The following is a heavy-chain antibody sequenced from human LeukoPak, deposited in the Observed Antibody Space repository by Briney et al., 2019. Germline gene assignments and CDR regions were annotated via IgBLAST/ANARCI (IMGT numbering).Heavy chain of an antibody. J-gene: IGHJ4*02. Sequence: GRSLRLSCVASGFTFSDYGMHWVRQAPGKGLEWVAVIWYDGSKTCYADSVKGRFTISRDDSKNTLHLQMNSLRGDDTAFYYCARDFCSTTSCLDYWGQGTLVTVSS. D-gene: IGHD2-2*01. CDR2: IWYDGSKT. CDR3: ARDFCSTTSCLDY. CDR1: GFTFSDYG. V-gene: IGHV3-33*01.